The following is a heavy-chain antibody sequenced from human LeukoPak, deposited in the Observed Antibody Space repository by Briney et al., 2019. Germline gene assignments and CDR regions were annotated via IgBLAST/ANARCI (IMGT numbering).Heavy chain of an antibody. D-gene: IGHD3-10*01. CDR1: GFTFSSYG. CDR3: AKAFYGSGSRGDWFDP. J-gene: IGHJ5*02. Sequence: GGSLRLSCAASGFTFSSYGMHWVRQAPGKGLEWVAFIRYDGSNKYYADSVKGRFTISRDNSKNTLYLQMNSLRAEDTAVYYCAKAFYGSGSRGDWFDPWGQGTLVTVSS. CDR2: IRYDGSNK. V-gene: IGHV3-30*02.